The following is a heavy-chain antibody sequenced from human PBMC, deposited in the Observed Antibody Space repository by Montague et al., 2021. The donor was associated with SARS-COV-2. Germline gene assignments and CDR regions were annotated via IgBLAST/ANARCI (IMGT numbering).Heavy chain of an antibody. V-gene: IGHV3-48*03. CDR2: ISTSAYTT. CDR3: TRDYRSIVGDGLDI. J-gene: IGHJ3*02. CDR1: GFTFSNYD. D-gene: IGHD3-16*02. Sequence: SLRLSCAASGFTFSNYDMNWVRQAPGKGPEWISCISTSAYTTSYAGSVKGRFTISRDNGKNSLYLQMNSLRVEGTAVYYCTRDYRSIVGDGLDIWGQGTKVTVSS.